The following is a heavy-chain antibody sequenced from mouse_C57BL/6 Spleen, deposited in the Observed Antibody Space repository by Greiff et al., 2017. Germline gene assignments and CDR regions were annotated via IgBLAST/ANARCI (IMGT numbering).Heavy chain of an antibody. V-gene: IGHV1-15*01. CDR2: IDPETGGT. Sequence: VQLQQSGAELVRPGASVTLSCKASGYTFTDYEMHWVKQTPVHGLEWIGAIDPETGGTAYNQKFKGKAILTADKSSSTAYMALRSLTSEDSAVYYCTRDYYGREGFAYWGQGTLVTVSA. CDR1: GYTFTDYE. J-gene: IGHJ3*01. D-gene: IGHD1-1*01. CDR3: TRDYYGREGFAY.